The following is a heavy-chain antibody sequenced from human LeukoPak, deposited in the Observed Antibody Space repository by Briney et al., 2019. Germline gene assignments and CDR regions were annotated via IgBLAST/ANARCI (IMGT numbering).Heavy chain of an antibody. V-gene: IGHV4-30-4*01. J-gene: IGHJ3*02. CDR2: IYYNGDT. CDR1: GGSISSGVYY. D-gene: IGHD1-7*01. Sequence: SETLSLTCSVSGGSISSGVYYWSWVRQSPEKGLEWIGYIYYNGDTDYNPSLKSRVTISRDTSKKEISLTLRPVTAADMAVYYCARDRGTTRGGDAFDIWGQGTMVTVSS. CDR3: ARDRGTTRGGDAFDI.